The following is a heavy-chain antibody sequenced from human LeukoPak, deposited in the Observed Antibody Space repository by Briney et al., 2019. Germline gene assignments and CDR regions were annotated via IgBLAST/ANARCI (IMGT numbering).Heavy chain of an antibody. CDR3: ARDSLHYYYGMDV. J-gene: IGHJ6*02. V-gene: IGHV3-30-3*01. CDR1: GFTFSNAW. CDR2: ISYDGSNK. Sequence: GGSLRLSCAASGFTFSNAWMSWVRQAPGKGLEWVAVISYDGSNKYYADSVKGRFTISRDNSKNTLYLQMNSLRAEDTAVYYCARDSLHYYYGMDVWGQGTTVTVSS.